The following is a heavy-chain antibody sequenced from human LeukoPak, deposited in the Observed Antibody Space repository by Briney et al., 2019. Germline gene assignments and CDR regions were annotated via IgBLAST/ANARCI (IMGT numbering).Heavy chain of an antibody. J-gene: IGHJ4*01. Sequence: GGSLRLSCAASGFTFSTYWMNWVRQAPGKGLEWVANIKQDGSEKYYVDSVKGRFTISRDNAKKSLYLQMNSLRAEDTAVYYCARDKIEGPTKLDYWGQGILVTVSS. CDR1: GFTFSTYW. V-gene: IGHV3-7*01. CDR2: IKQDGSEK. CDR3: ARDKIEGPTKLDY. D-gene: IGHD1-1*01.